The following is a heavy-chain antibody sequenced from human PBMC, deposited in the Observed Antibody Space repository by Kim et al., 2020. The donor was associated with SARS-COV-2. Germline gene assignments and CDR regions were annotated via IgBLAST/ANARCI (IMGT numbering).Heavy chain of an antibody. Sequence: GGSLRLSCAASGFTFSSYWMHWVRQAPGKGLVWVSRINIDESNTAYADSVKGRFTISRDNAKNALYLQMNSLRAEDTAVYYCARASGSNKHFDYWGQGTLITVSS. J-gene: IGHJ4*02. CDR1: GFTFSSYW. D-gene: IGHD1-26*01. CDR3: ARASGSNKHFDY. V-gene: IGHV3-74*01. CDR2: INIDESNT.